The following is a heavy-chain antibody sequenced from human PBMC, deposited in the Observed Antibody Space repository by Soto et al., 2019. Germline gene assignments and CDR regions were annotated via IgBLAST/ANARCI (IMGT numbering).Heavy chain of an antibody. CDR1: GFSFSSYG. V-gene: IGHV3-30*18. J-gene: IGHJ4*02. Sequence: QVQLVESGGGVVQPGRSLRLSRAASGFSFSSYGMHWVRQAPGKGLEWVAVISYDGTNKNYADSVKGRFTISRDNSENTVYLQMNSLRTEDTAVYYCAKDTYYHDSSGYYVFDYWGQGTLVTVSS. D-gene: IGHD3-22*01. CDR3: AKDTYYHDSSGYYVFDY. CDR2: ISYDGTNK.